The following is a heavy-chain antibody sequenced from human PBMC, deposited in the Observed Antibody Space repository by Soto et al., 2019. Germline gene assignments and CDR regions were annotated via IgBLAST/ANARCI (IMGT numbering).Heavy chain of an antibody. CDR1: ELTFSSND. D-gene: IGHD1-7*01. CDR2: ISSSGITI. V-gene: IGHV3-48*03. CDR3: ASLGLNNWNFSACPY. J-gene: IGHJ4*02. Sequence: SLSSTASELTFSSNDMNWVRTDTGKGLEWVSYISSSGITIYYADSVKGRFTISRDNAKNSLYLQMNSLRAEDTAVYYCASLGLNNWNFSACPYRGQGTLVTVS.